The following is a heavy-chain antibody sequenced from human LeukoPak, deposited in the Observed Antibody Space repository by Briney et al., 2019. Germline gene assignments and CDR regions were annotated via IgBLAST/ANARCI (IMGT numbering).Heavy chain of an antibody. D-gene: IGHD2-15*01. Sequence: PSETLSLTCTVSGDSINTYYWNRVRQPPGKGLEWIGNVYYSGSTNYNPSLKSRVTISIDTSKNQFSLNLNSVTAADTAVYYCARGWCSGGACPIDYWGQGTLLTVSS. CDR1: GDSINTYY. CDR2: VYYSGST. J-gene: IGHJ4*02. V-gene: IGHV4-59*01. CDR3: ARGWCSGGACPIDY.